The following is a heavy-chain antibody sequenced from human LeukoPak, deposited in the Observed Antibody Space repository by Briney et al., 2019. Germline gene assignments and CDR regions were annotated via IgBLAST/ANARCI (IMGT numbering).Heavy chain of an antibody. Sequence: PGGSLRLSCAASGFTYSLFWMSWVRQAPGKGLEWVANIKQDGSEKYYVDSVKGRFTISRDSAERSLYLQMNSLRAEDTAVYYCARGFASGDYGADWGQGTLVTVSS. CDR3: ARGFASGDYGAD. CDR2: IKQDGSEK. V-gene: IGHV3-7*01. CDR1: GFTYSLFW. J-gene: IGHJ4*02. D-gene: IGHD4-17*01.